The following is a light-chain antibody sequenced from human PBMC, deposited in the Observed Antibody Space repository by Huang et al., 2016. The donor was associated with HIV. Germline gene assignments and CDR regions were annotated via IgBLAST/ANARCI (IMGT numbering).Light chain of an antibody. CDR3: QQYNRYPLT. J-gene: IGKJ4*01. Sequence: DIQMTQSPTTLSASVGDRVTITCRASQSISSWLAWYQQKPGKAPKLLIYKASNVESGVPSRLSGSGSGTEFTLTISSLQPDDFATYYCQQYNRYPLTFGGGTKVQIK. CDR1: QSISSW. V-gene: IGKV1-5*03. CDR2: KAS.